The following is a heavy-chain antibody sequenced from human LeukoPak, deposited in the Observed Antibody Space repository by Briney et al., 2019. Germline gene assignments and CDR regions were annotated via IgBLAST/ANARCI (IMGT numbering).Heavy chain of an antibody. D-gene: IGHD3-3*01. Sequence: PGGSLRLPCAASGFTFSSYAMSWVRQAPGKGLEWVSANSCSGGSTYYADSVKGRFTISRDNSKNTLYLQMNSLRAEDTAVYYCAKRGITIFGVVPPGYYYMDVWGKGTTVTVSS. J-gene: IGHJ6*03. CDR2: NSCSGGST. CDR1: GFTFSSYA. CDR3: AKRGITIFGVVPPGYYYMDV. V-gene: IGHV3-23*01.